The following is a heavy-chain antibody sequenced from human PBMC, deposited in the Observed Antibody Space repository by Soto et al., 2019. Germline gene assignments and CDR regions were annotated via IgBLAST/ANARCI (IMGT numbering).Heavy chain of an antibody. D-gene: IGHD3-22*01. CDR2: TIPMFGTP. J-gene: IGHJ6*02. Sequence: QVQLVQSGAEMQQPGASVRVSCKASGGTFSKYAFSWVRQAPGQGLEWLGGTIPMFGTPNYAQKFKGRVAISADGSTATVYMELSSLRSEDTAVYFCARPLRDRNYYYGMAVWGQGTTVTVSS. V-gene: IGHV1-69*01. CDR3: ARPLRDRNYYYGMAV. CDR1: GGTFSKYA.